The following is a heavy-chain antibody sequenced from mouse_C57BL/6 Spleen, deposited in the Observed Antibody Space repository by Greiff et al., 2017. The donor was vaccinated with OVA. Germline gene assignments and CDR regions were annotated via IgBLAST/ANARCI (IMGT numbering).Heavy chain of an antibody. CDR1: GYSITSGYY. CDR2: ISYDGSN. D-gene: IGHD2-3*01. V-gene: IGHV3-6*01. CDR3: ARAPIYDGYWFAY. J-gene: IGHJ3*01. Sequence: EVKLLESGPGLVKPSQSLSLTCSVTGYSITSGYYWNWIRQFPGNKLEWMGYISYDGSNNYNPSLKNRISITRDTSKNQFFLKLNSVTTEDTATYYCARAPIYDGYWFAYWGQGTLVTVSA.